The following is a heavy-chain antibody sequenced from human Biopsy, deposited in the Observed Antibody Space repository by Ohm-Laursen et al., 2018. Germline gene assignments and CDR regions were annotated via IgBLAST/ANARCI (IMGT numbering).Heavy chain of an antibody. J-gene: IGHJ6*02. Sequence: SETLSLTYALFGTLFNDYSWTWTPQPPGKGLECMVEVNHRGSTKYSPSLKGRGTYSGDTSQNQFFLKLTSVTAADTAVYYCARGLLKTKYTTSWYGLATYPKPSGYYYWGLDVWGQGTTVTVSS. D-gene: IGHD6-13*01. V-gene: IGHV4-34*01. CDR2: VNHRGST. CDR3: ARGLLKTKYTTSWYGLATYPKPSGYYYWGLDV. CDR1: GTLFNDYS.